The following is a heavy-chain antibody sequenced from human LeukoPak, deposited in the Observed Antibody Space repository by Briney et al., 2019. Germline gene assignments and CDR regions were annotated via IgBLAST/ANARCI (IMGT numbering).Heavy chain of an antibody. Sequence: GGSLRLSCAASGFTFSSYGMSWVRQAPGKGLEWVSAISGSGGSTYYADSVKGRFTISRDNSKNTLYLQMNSLRAEDTAVYHCAKVGEGYFDYWGQGTLVTVSS. CDR1: GFTFSSYG. V-gene: IGHV3-23*01. J-gene: IGHJ4*02. CDR3: AKVGEGYFDY. D-gene: IGHD3-10*01. CDR2: ISGSGGST.